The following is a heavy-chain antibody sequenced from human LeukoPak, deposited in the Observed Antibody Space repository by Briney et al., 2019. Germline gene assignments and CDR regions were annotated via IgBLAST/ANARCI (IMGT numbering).Heavy chain of an antibody. Sequence: SETLSLTCAVYGGSFSGYYWSWIRQPPGKGLEWIGEINHSGSTNYNPSLKSRVTISVDTSKNQFSLKLSSVTAADTAVYYCARGRGYSYGYKTRYYFDYWGQGTLVTVSS. CDR1: GGSFSGYY. V-gene: IGHV4-34*01. CDR3: ARGRGYSYGYKTRYYFDY. CDR2: INHSGST. J-gene: IGHJ4*02. D-gene: IGHD5-18*01.